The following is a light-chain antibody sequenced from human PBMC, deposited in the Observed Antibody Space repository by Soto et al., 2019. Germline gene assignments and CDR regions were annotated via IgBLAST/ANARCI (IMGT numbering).Light chain of an antibody. V-gene: IGLV4-69*01. CDR2: LNSDGSH. J-gene: IGLJ3*02. Sequence: QLVLTQSPSASASLGASVKLTCTLSSGHSSYAIAWHQQQPEKGPRYLMKLNSDGSHSKGDGIPDRLSGSSSGAERYLTISSLQSEDEADYYCQTWGNGGVFGGGTKLTV. CDR3: QTWGNGGV. CDR1: SGHSSYA.